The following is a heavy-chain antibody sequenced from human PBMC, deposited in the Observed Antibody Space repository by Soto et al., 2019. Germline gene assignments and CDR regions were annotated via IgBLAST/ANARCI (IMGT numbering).Heavy chain of an antibody. J-gene: IGHJ4*02. V-gene: IGHV3-11*01. Sequence: GGSLRLSCAASGFAFSDPYMSWIRQAPGKGLEWISYISSSGSTIYYADSVKGRFTISRDNAKKSLYLQMDSLTADDTAVYYCARGGASVTTPFDYWGQGTQVTVSS. CDR3: ARGGASVTTPFDY. CDR1: GFAFSDPY. D-gene: IGHD4-17*01. CDR2: ISSSGSTI.